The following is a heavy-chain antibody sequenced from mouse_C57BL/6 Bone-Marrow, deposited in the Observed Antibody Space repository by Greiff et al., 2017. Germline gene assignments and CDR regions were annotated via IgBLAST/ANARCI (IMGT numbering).Heavy chain of an antibody. CDR3: TGFAGTTVPGFAY. CDR2: IRLKSDNYAT. V-gene: IGHV6-3*01. CDR1: GFTFSNYW. D-gene: IGHD1-1*01. Sequence: DVQLQESGGGLVQPGGSMKLSCVASGFTFSNYWMNWVRQSPEKGLEWVAQIRLKSDNYATHYAESVKGRFTISRDDSKSSVYLQMNNLRAEDTGIYYCTGFAGTTVPGFAYWGQGTLVTVSA. J-gene: IGHJ3*01.